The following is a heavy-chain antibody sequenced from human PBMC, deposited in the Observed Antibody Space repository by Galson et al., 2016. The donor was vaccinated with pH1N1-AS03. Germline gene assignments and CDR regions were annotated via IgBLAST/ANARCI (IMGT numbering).Heavy chain of an antibody. CDR3: ARDPHGLDV. Sequence: SLRLSCAASGFTFSDFDMHWVRQVSRKGLEWVSGIGSAGDTYYAASVKGRFTISRENAKNSLYLQMSSVTAGDTAVDYCARDPHGLDVWGQGTAVTVSS. V-gene: IGHV3-13*01. CDR2: IGSAGDT. J-gene: IGHJ6*02. CDR1: GFTFSDFD.